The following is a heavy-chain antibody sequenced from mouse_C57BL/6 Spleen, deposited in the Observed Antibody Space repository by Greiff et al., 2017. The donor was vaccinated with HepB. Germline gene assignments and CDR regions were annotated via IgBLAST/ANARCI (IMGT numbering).Heavy chain of an antibody. CDR3: ARMYPLYYGSSSYYFDY. J-gene: IGHJ2*01. CDR2: IWTGGGT. CDR1: GFSLTSYA. V-gene: IGHV2-9-1*01. Sequence: VQRVESGPGLVAPSQSLSITCTVSGFSLTSYAISWVRQPPGKGLEWLGVIWTGGGTNYNSALKSRLSISKDNSKSQVFLKMNSLQTDDTARYYCARMYPLYYGSSSYYFDYWGQGTTLTVSS. D-gene: IGHD1-1*01.